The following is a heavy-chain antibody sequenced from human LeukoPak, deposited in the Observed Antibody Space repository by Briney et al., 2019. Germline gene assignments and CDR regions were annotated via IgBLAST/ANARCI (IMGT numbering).Heavy chain of an antibody. J-gene: IGHJ4*02. D-gene: IGHD2-21*02. Sequence: PGGSLRLSCAASGFTFSSYGMHWVRQAPGKGLEWVAFIRYDGSNKYYADSVKGRFTISRDNSKNTLYLQMNGLRAEDTAVYYCAKEDIVVVTAMPGYWGQGTLVTVSS. V-gene: IGHV3-30*02. CDR1: GFTFSSYG. CDR3: AKEDIVVVTAMPGY. CDR2: IRYDGSNK.